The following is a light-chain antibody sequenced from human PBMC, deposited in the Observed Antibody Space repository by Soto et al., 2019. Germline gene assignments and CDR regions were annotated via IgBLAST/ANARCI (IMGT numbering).Light chain of an antibody. CDR3: QQYDSSPRT. CDR1: QSVTVNS. CDR2: GAS. Sequence: VMTQSPSTMSLSPGEGVTLSCRASQSVTVNSLAWYQQKPGQAPRLLISGASSRAADIPDRFSGSGSGTDFTFTINRLEPEDFAVYYCQQYDSSPRTFGQGTKVDIK. J-gene: IGKJ1*01. V-gene: IGKV3-20*01.